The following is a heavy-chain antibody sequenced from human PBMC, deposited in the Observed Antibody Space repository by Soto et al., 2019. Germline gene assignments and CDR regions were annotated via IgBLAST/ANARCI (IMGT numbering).Heavy chain of an antibody. Sequence: GGSLILSCAASGFTFSSYSMNWVRQAPGKGLEWVSSISSSSSSYIYYADSVKGRFTISRDNAKNSLYLQMNSLRAEDTAVYYCARAVLRDAFDIWGQGTMVTVSS. D-gene: IGHD3-10*02. V-gene: IGHV3-21*01. CDR2: ISSSSSSYI. CDR3: ARAVLRDAFDI. J-gene: IGHJ3*02. CDR1: GFTFSSYS.